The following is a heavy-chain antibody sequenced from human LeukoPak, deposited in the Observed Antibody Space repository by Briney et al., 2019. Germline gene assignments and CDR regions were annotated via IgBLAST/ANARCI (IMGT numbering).Heavy chain of an antibody. J-gene: IGHJ4*02. CDR1: GGSISSGGYY. D-gene: IGHD3-10*01. CDR3: ARVAFGSGSYFKAATVFDY. Sequence: PSETLSLTCTVSGGSISSGGYYWSWIRQHPGKGLEWIGYIYYSGSTYYNPSLKSRVTISVDTSKNQFSLKLSSVTAADTAVYYCARVAFGSGSYFKAATVFDYWGQGTLVTVSS. V-gene: IGHV4-31*03. CDR2: IYYSGST.